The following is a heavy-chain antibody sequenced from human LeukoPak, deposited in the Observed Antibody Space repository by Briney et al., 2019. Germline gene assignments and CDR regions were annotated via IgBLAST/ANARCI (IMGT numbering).Heavy chain of an antibody. D-gene: IGHD3-22*01. CDR2: IYTTGST. Sequence: SQTLSLTCTVSGDSISSGGYFWSWIRQPAGKGLEWIGRIYTTGSTNYNPSLKSRVTISVDTSKNQFSLKLSSVTAADTAVCYCARELDDYYDSSGYLLWGQGTLVTVSS. CDR3: ARELDDYYDSSGYLL. CDR1: GDSISSGGYF. V-gene: IGHV4-61*02. J-gene: IGHJ4*02.